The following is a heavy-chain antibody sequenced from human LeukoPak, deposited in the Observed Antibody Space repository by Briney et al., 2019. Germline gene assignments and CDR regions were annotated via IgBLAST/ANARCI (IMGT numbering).Heavy chain of an antibody. V-gene: IGHV3-30-3*01. CDR2: ISYDGSNK. CDR3: ARAPGGYCSGGSCLGLSYFDY. D-gene: IGHD2-15*01. CDR1: GLTFSSDA. J-gene: IGHJ4*02. Sequence: GGSLRLSCAASGLTFSSDAMHWVRQAPGKGLEWVAVISYDGSNKYYADSVKGRFTISRDNSKNTLYLQMNSLRAEDTAVYYCARAPGGYCSGGSCLGLSYFDYWGQGTLVTVSS.